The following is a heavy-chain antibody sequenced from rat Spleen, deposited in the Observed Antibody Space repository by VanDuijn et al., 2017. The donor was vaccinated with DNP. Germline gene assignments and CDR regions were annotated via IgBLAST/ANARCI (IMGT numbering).Heavy chain of an antibody. J-gene: IGHJ2*01. Sequence: EVRLVESGGGLVQPGRSLKLSCAVSGFTFSKEAMAWVRQAPTKGLEWVASIRTGGEDTYYRDSVKGRFTISRDNAKSTLYLQMDSLRSEDTATYYCARPLLQWYYFDYWGQGVMVTVSS. CDR1: GFTFSKEA. V-gene: IGHV5-25*01. CDR3: ARPLLQWYYFDY. CDR2: IRTGGEDT. D-gene: IGHD1-1*01.